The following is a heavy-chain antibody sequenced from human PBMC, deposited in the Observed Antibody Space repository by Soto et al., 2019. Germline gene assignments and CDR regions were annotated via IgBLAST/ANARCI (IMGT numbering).Heavy chain of an antibody. Sequence: EVQLLESGGGLVQPGGSLRLSCAASGFTFSSYTMAWVRQAPGKGLDWVSSISDTGGNTYYADSVKGRFTISRDNSKNTLYLQMNSLRADDTALDYCARGGNSWYNYWGQGALVTVSS. D-gene: IGHD6-13*01. CDR3: ARGGNSWYNY. J-gene: IGHJ4*02. CDR1: GFTFSSYT. V-gene: IGHV3-23*01. CDR2: ISDTGGNT.